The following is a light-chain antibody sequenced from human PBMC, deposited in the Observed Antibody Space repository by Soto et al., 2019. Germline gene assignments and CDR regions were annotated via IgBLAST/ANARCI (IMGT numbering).Light chain of an antibody. CDR1: SGINVGTYD. V-gene: IGLV5-45*01. CDR2: YRSRSDI. J-gene: IGLJ3*02. CDR3: MIWHSSTWV. Sequence: QLVLTQSASLSASPGASASLTCTLRSGINVGTYDIYWYQHKAGSPPLFLLRYRSRSDIQQGSGVPSRFSGSKDASANAGILLFSGLQSDDEADYYCMIWHSSTWVFGGGTKVTVL.